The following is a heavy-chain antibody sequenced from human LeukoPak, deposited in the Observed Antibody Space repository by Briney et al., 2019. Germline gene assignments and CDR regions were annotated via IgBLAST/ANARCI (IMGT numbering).Heavy chain of an antibody. Sequence: GGSLRLSCAASGFTFSDYYMGWIRQAPGKGLEWVSYISSSGSTIYYADSVKGRFTISRDNAKNSLYLQMNSLRAEDTAVYYCARESRLRFLEWFNSFDYWGQGTLVTVSS. J-gene: IGHJ4*02. CDR1: GFTFSDYY. V-gene: IGHV3-11*01. D-gene: IGHD3-3*01. CDR2: ISSSGSTI. CDR3: ARESRLRFLEWFNSFDY.